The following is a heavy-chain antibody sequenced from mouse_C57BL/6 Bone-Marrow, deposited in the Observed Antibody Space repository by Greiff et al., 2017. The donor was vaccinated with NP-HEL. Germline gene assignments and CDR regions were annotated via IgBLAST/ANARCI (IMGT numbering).Heavy chain of an antibody. CDR3: VRQKLYYAMDY. CDR1: GFSFNTYA. CDR2: IRSKSNNYAT. Sequence: EADGGLVQPKGSLKLSCAVSGFSFNTYAMNWVRQAPGKGLEWVARIRSKSNNYATYYADSVKDRFTISRDDSESMLYLQMNNLKTEDTAMYYCVRQKLYYAMDYWGQGTSVTVSS. J-gene: IGHJ4*01. V-gene: IGHV10-1*01.